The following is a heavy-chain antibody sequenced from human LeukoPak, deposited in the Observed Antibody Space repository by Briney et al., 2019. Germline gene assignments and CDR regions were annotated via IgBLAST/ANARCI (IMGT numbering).Heavy chain of an antibody. CDR2: ITDGGRT. D-gene: IGHD2-2*01. J-gene: IGHJ4*02. CDR3: VRRTRVAMPNALDLISDF. CDR1: GDSFSGHY. V-gene: IGHV4-34*01. Sequence: PSETLSLTCAVYGDSFSGHYWSWIRQPPGKGLEWIGEITDGGRTSYSPSLKSRATISIVPSQSQFSLQLDSVTAADTAIYYCVRRTRVAMPNALDLISDFWGQRTLVTVSS.